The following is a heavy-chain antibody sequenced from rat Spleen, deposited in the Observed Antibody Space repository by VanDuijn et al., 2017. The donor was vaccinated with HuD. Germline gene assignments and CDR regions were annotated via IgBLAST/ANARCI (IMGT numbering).Heavy chain of an antibody. V-gene: IGHV5-22*01. J-gene: IGHJ2*01. CDR3: ARQGY. Sequence: EVQLVESGGGLVQPGRSLKLSCAASGFTFSDYYMAWVRQAPKKGLAWVASISYEGSSTYYGDSVKGRFTISRDNAKSTLYLQMNSLRSEDTATYYCARQGYWGQGVMVTVSS. CDR2: ISYEGSST. CDR1: GFTFSDYY.